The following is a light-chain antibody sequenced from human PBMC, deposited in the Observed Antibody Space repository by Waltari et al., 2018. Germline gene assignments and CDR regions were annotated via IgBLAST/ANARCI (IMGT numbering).Light chain of an antibody. CDR2: AAS. CDR1: QGISNS. V-gene: IGKV1-NL1*01. Sequence: CRASQGISNSLAWYQQKPGKAPKLLVYAASRLEGGVPSRFSGRGSGTDYTLTINSLQPEDFATYYCQQYYSTLLTFGGGTKVEIK. J-gene: IGKJ4*01. CDR3: QQYYSTLLT.